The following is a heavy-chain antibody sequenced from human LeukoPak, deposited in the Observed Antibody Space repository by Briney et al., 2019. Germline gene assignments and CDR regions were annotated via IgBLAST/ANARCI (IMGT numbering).Heavy chain of an antibody. Sequence: PGGSLRFSCAASGFTFSSFWMSWVRQAPGKGLEWVANIKKDGSQKYYVDSVEGRFTISRDNAKNSLYLQLDSLRVDDTAVYYCTRVFGGYDVSDYWGQGTLVTVSS. D-gene: IGHD3-3*01. CDR1: GFTFSSFW. CDR3: TRVFGGYDVSDY. J-gene: IGHJ4*02. CDR2: IKKDGSQK. V-gene: IGHV3-7*03.